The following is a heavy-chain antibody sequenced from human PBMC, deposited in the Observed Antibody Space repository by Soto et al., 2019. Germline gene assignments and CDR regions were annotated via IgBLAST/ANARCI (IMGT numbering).Heavy chain of an antibody. CDR3: ARDRGYCGGDCYSHYYYGMDV. CDR1: GFTFSSYS. Sequence: EGSLRLSCAASGFTFSSYSMNWVRQAPGKGLEWVSSISSSSSYIYYADSVKGRFTISRDNAKNSLYLQMNSLRAEDTAVYYCARDRGYCGGDCYSHYYYGMDVWGQGTTVTVSS. J-gene: IGHJ6*02. CDR2: ISSSSSYI. D-gene: IGHD2-21*02. V-gene: IGHV3-21*01.